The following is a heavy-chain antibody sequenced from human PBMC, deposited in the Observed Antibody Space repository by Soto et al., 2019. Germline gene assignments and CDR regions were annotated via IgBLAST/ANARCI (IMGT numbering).Heavy chain of an antibody. D-gene: IGHD3-9*01. CDR2: ISSSSSYI. J-gene: IGHJ6*02. CDR3: ARERAYDILTGYDERDYDDGMDV. CDR1: GFTFSSYT. Sequence: GGSLRLSCAASGFTFSSYTMNWVRQAPGKGLEWVSSISSSSSYIYYADSVKGRFTISRDNAKNTLYLQMNSLRAEDTAVYYCARERAYDILTGYDERDYDDGMDVWGQGTTVTVCS. V-gene: IGHV3-21*01.